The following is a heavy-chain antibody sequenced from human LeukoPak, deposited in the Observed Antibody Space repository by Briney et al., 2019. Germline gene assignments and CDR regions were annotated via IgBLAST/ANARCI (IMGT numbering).Heavy chain of an antibody. Sequence: GGSLRLSCAASGFTFSSYWMSWVRQAPGKGLEWVSSISSSSSYIYYADSVKGRFTISRDNAKNSLYLQMNSLRAEDTAVYYCARALSSGIDYWGQGTLVTVSS. CDR2: ISSSSSYI. J-gene: IGHJ4*02. V-gene: IGHV3-21*01. CDR1: GFTFSSYW. D-gene: IGHD2/OR15-2a*01. CDR3: ARALSSGIDY.